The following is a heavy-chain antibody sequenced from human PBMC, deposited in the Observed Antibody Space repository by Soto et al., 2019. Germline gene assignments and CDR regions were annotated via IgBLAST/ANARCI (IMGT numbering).Heavy chain of an antibody. CDR1: GVPFKNYA. Sequence: GASVKVSCKASGVPFKNYAFSWVRQAPGQGLEWLGGIIPFFGTTNYAQKFQGRVTITADESTSTTYLELSGLTFEDTATYYCMRGSHSPGIEMDGYSYWGQGTLVTVSS. CDR3: MRGSHSPGIEMDGYSY. D-gene: IGHD3-16*01. J-gene: IGHJ1*01. CDR2: IIPFFGTT. V-gene: IGHV1-69*13.